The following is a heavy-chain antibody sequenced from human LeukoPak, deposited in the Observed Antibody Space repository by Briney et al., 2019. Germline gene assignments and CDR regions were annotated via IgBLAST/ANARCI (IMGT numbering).Heavy chain of an antibody. Sequence: SVKVSFKASGGTFSSYTISWVRQAPGQGLEWMGRIIPILGMANYAQKFQGRVTITADKSTSTAYMELNSLRSEDTAVYYCARGSTGWSDPWGQGTLVTVSS. CDR3: ARGSTGWSDP. CDR1: GGTFSSYT. J-gene: IGHJ5*02. CDR2: IIPILGMA. V-gene: IGHV1-69*02. D-gene: IGHD1-1*01.